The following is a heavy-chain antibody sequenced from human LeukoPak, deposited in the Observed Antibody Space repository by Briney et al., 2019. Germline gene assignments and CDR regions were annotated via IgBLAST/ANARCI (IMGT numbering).Heavy chain of an antibody. V-gene: IGHV3-48*03. Sequence: PGGSLRLSCAASGFTFSSYEMSWFRQAPGKGLEWVSYISSSGGIIYYADSVKGRFTISRDNAKNSLYLQMNSLRAEDTAVYYCARESDYGDFFCDYWGQGTLVTVSS. J-gene: IGHJ4*02. CDR2: ISSSGGII. CDR3: ARESDYGDFFCDY. CDR1: GFTFSSYE. D-gene: IGHD4-17*01.